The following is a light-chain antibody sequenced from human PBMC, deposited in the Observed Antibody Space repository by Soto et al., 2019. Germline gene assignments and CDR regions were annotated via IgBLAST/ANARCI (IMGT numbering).Light chain of an antibody. Sequence: QLVLTQSPSASASLGASVKLTCTLSSGHSSYAIAWHQQQPEKGPRYLMKLNSDGSHSKGDGIPDRFSGSSSGAVRYLTISSLQWEDEAYYYCQTWGSGIQVFGGGTKLTVL. J-gene: IGLJ3*02. CDR3: QTWGSGIQV. CDR2: LNSDGSH. V-gene: IGLV4-69*01. CDR1: SGHSSYA.